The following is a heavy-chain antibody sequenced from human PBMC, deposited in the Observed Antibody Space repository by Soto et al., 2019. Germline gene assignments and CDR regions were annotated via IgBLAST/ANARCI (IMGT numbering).Heavy chain of an antibody. D-gene: IGHD3-10*01. Sequence: QVQLVQSGTEVKKPGASVKVSCKASGYTFTTHYMHWVRQAPGQGLEWMGIINPSGGRTTYALKFQGRGTMTSDPSTNTVYVELTSLRSEDTAIYFCARAGENYGSGTFSPPLRYYFNSWGQGTLVTVSS. CDR3: ARAGENYGSGTFSPPLRYYFNS. CDR1: GYTFTTHY. V-gene: IGHV1-46*01. CDR2: INPSGGRT. J-gene: IGHJ4*02.